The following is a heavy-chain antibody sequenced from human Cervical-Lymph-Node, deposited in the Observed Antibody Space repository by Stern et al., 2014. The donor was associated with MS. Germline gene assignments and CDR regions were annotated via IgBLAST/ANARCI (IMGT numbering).Heavy chain of an antibody. CDR1: EYTHNNYL. J-gene: IGHJ6*02. D-gene: IGHD2-15*01. V-gene: IGHV1-46*02. Sequence: DQLVESGSEVKKPGASVKVSCKASEYTHNNYLIHWVRPAPGQRPDWMGGINPSGATNYAQKVQDRVTMTTDASTSTFYMELSRLRSEDTAVYYCAVRYCSGGRCYSVPDVWGQGTTVIVSS. CDR2: INPSGAT. CDR3: AVRYCSGGRCYSVPDV.